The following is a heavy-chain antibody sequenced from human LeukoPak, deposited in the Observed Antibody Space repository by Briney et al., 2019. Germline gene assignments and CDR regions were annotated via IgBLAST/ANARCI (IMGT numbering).Heavy chain of an antibody. CDR2: LFYTGST. CDR3: ARGRGRGYSYGAPVEFDY. J-gene: IGHJ4*02. V-gene: IGHV4-39*07. D-gene: IGHD5-18*01. Sequence: SETLSLTCIVSGDSISSSGYYWGRIRQSPGKGMEWIASLFYTGSTNYNPSLKSRVTISVDTSKNQFSLKLSSVTAADTAVYYCARGRGRGYSYGAPVEFDYWGQGTLVTVSS. CDR1: GDSISSSGYY.